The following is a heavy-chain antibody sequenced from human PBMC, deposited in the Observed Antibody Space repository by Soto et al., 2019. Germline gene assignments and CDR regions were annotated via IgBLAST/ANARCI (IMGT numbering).Heavy chain of an antibody. D-gene: IGHD2-2*01. J-gene: IGHJ5*02. CDR1: GFTFSSYG. V-gene: IGHV3-30*18. CDR3: AKGARDFINRASTSHNWSDP. Sequence: AGGSLRLSCAASGFTFSSYGMHWVRQAPGKGLEWVAVISYDGSNKYYADSVKGRFTISRDNSKNTLYLQMNSLRAEDTAVYYCAKGARDFINRASTSHNWSDPWGQGTLVTVSS. CDR2: ISYDGSNK.